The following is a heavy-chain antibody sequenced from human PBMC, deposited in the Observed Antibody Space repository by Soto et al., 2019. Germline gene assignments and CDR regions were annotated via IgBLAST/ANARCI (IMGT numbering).Heavy chain of an antibody. V-gene: IGHV4-59*08. D-gene: IGHD5-18*01. J-gene: IGHJ4*02. CDR3: ARHDSSMDYYFDY. CDR1: GGSISSYY. CDR2: IYYSGST. Sequence: SETLSLTCTGSGGSISSYYWSWIRQPPGKGLEWIGYIYYSGSTNYNPSLKSRVTISVDTSKNQFSLKLSSVTAADTAVYYCARHDSSMDYYFDYWGQGTLVTVSS.